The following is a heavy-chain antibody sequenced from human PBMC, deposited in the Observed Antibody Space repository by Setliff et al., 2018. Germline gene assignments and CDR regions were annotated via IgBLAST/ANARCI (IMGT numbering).Heavy chain of an antibody. CDR3: AKDPNGDYVGASDS. D-gene: IGHD4-17*01. CDR1: GFTFSRFG. J-gene: IGHJ5*01. V-gene: IGHV3-23*01. Sequence: GSLRLSCAASGFTFSRFGMYWVRQAPGKGLEWVSAIRGSGDATSYADSVKGRFTVSRDNSKSTFYLQMTSLRAEDTAVYYCAKDPNGDYVGASDSWSQGVLVTVSS. CDR2: IRGSGDAT.